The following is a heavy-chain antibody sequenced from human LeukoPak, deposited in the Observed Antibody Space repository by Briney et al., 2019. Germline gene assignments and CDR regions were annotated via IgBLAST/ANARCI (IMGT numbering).Heavy chain of an antibody. CDR2: IYSGGNT. CDR3: ASTRGWVYFDY. J-gene: IGHJ4*02. D-gene: IGHD6-19*01. CDR1: GFTVSSNY. V-gene: IGHV3-66*01. Sequence: GGSLRLSCAASGFTVSSNYMTWIRQAPGKGLEWVSVIYSGGNTYCADSVIGRFTISRDNSKNTLYLHMNGLRAEDTAVYYCASTRGWVYFDYWGQGTLVTVSS.